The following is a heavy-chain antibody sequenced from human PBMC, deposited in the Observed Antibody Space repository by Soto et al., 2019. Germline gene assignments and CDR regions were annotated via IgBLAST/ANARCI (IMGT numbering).Heavy chain of an antibody. CDR2: IYYHGRT. Sequence: PSETLFLTCTVSGASISSGGNYWSRICQHPGKGLEWIGYIYYHGRTYYHPSLHSRVSIAVDTTENQFSLKLTSVTAADTSVYYCARGSFSSSSPRFDPWGRGSLLTASS. CDR1: GASISSGGNY. D-gene: IGHD6-6*01. J-gene: IGHJ5*02. V-gene: IGHV4-31*03. CDR3: ARGSFSSSSPRFDP.